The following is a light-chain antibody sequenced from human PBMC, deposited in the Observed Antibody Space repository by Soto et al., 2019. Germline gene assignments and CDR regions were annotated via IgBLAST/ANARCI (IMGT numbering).Light chain of an antibody. Sequence: QSVLTQPASVSGSPGQSITISCTGTSSDVGGYIYVSWYQQHPVKAPKLMIYDVTNRPSGVSDRFSGSKSGNTASLTISGLQAEDEADYYCSSYTSSSTPDVFGTGTKLTVL. CDR2: DVT. J-gene: IGLJ1*01. CDR3: SSYTSSSTPDV. CDR1: SSDVGGYIY. V-gene: IGLV2-14*01.